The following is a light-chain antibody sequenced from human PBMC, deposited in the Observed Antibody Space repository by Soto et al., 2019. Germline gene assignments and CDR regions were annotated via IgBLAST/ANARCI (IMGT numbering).Light chain of an antibody. J-gene: IGKJ2*01. Sequence: EIVLTQSPGTLSLSPGEGASLSCKASQSVYNNYLAWYQHKPGRSPRLLIYGASTRAAGIPDRFSGSGSGTDFTLTITRLDPEDFAIYSCQQYGSSVYTFGQGTKVEI. CDR3: QQYGSSVYT. CDR1: QSVYNNY. V-gene: IGKV3-20*01. CDR2: GAS.